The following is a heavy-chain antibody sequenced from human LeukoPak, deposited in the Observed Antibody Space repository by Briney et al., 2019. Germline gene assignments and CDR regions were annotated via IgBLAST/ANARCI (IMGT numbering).Heavy chain of an antibody. CDR3: ARAGETYYDFWSGRFDY. Sequence: GASVKASCKASGYTFTSYYMHWVRQAPGQGLEWMGIINPSGGSTSYAQKFQGRVTMTRDTSTSTVYMELSSLRSEDTAVYYCARAGETYYDFWSGRFDYWGQGTLVTVSS. V-gene: IGHV1-46*01. J-gene: IGHJ4*02. D-gene: IGHD3-3*01. CDR2: INPSGGST. CDR1: GYTFTSYY.